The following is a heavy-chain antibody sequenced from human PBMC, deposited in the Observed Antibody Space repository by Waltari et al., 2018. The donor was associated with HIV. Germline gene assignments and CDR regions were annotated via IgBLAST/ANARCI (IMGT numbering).Heavy chain of an antibody. CDR1: GGSISSSSYY. D-gene: IGHD2-15*01. J-gene: IGHJ2*01. Sequence: QLQLQESGPGLVKPSETLSLTCTVSGGSISSSSYYWGWIRQPPGKGLAWIGRAGHSGGTFHNASLKRRVTISVDRSKNQFSLKVSSVTAADTAVYYCARAEVVPALFDLWGRGTLVTVSS. V-gene: IGHV4-39*07. CDR2: AGHSGGT. CDR3: ARAEVVPALFDL.